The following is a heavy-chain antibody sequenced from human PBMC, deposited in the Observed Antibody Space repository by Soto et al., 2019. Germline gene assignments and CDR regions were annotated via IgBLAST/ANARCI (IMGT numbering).Heavy chain of an antibody. V-gene: IGHV4-34*01. Sequence: QVQLQQWGAGLLKPSETLSLTCAVYGGSFSGYYWSWIRQPPGKGLEWIGEINHSGSTNYNPSLKSRVTISVDTSKNQFSLKLSSVTAADTAVSYCARGRSGGSCYSVFTSCGLTFDYWGQGTLVTVSS. CDR3: ARGRSGGSCYSVFTSCGLTFDY. CDR1: GGSFSGYY. J-gene: IGHJ4*02. D-gene: IGHD2-15*01. CDR2: INHSGST.